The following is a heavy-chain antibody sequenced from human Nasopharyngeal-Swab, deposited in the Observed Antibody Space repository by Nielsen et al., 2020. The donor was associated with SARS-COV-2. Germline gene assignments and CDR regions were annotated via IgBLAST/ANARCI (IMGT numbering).Heavy chain of an antibody. V-gene: IGHV4-39*01. J-gene: IGHJ4*02. CDR2: IYYSGST. CDR3: ARQQWLVYFDY. D-gene: IGHD6-19*01. Sequence: SETLSLTCTASGGSISSSSYYWGWIRQPPGKGLEWIGSIYYSGSTYYNPSLKSRVTISVDTSKNQFSLKLSSVTAADTAVYYCARQQWLVYFDYWGQGTLVTVSS. CDR1: GGSISSSSYY.